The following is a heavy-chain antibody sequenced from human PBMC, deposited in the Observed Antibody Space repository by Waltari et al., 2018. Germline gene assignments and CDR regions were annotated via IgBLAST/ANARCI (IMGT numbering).Heavy chain of an antibody. J-gene: IGHJ4*02. Sequence: EVQLVESGGGLVQPGGSLRLSCAASGFTFSSYAMSWVRQARGKGLEWVSASSGRGGSTYYADSVKGRFTISRDNSKNTLYLQMNSLRAEDTAVYYCAKGNYYDSSGYPDYWGQGTLVTVSS. CDR2: SSGRGGST. CDR1: GFTFSSYA. V-gene: IGHV3-23*04. D-gene: IGHD3-22*01. CDR3: AKGNYYDSSGYPDY.